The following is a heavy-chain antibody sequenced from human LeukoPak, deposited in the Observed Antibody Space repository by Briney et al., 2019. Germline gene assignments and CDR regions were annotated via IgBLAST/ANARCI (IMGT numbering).Heavy chain of an antibody. J-gene: IGHJ5*02. CDR3: ARYRGYSSGWYLSWFDP. CDR1: GGSFSGYY. CDR2: INHSGST. V-gene: IGHV4-34*01. D-gene: IGHD6-19*01. Sequence: SETLSLTCAVYGGSFSGYYWSWIRQPPGKGLEWIGEINHSGSTNYNPSLKSRVTISVDTSKNQFSLKLSSVTAADTAVYYCARYRGYSSGWYLSWFDPWGQGTLVTVSS.